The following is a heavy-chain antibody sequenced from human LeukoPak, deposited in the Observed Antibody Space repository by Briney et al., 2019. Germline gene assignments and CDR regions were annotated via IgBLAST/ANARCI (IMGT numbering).Heavy chain of an antibody. CDR2: IYYSGST. Sequence: SETLSLTCAVSGGSISSYYWSWIRQPPGKGLEWIGYIYYSGSTNYNPSLKSRVTISVDTSKNQFSLKLSSVTAADAAVYYCARVGSGWYSSSWFDYWGQGTLVTVSS. CDR3: ARVGSGWYSSSWFDY. D-gene: IGHD6-19*01. CDR1: GGSISSYY. V-gene: IGHV4-59*01. J-gene: IGHJ4*02.